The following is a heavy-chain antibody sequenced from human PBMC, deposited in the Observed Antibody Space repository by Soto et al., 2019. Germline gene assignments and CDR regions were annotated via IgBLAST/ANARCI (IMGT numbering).Heavy chain of an antibody. D-gene: IGHD3-16*01. Sequence: QVLLQESGPGLVKPSETLSLTCSVSGGSVSSGNYYWTWIRQAPGKGLEWIGYLHDSGITNFNPSLKSRVTISGDTSKNHFSQKVTSVTAADTAVYYCARDRGSAIDYWAQGTLITVSS. J-gene: IGHJ4*02. V-gene: IGHV4-61*03. CDR2: LHDSGIT. CDR3: ARDRGSAIDY. CDR1: GGSVSSGNYY.